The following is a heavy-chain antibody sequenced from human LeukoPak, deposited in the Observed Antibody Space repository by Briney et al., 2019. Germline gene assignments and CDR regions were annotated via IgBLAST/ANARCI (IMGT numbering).Heavy chain of an antibody. CDR1: GGSISSYY. Sequence: SETLSLTCTVSGGSISSYYWSWIRQPAGKGLEWIGRIYTSGSTNYNPSLKSRVTMSVDTSKDQFSLKLSSVTAADTAVYYCARDGTDYGEYGGLDYWGQGTLVTVYS. J-gene: IGHJ4*02. CDR3: ARDGTDYGEYGGLDY. V-gene: IGHV4-4*07. CDR2: IYTSGST. D-gene: IGHD4-17*01.